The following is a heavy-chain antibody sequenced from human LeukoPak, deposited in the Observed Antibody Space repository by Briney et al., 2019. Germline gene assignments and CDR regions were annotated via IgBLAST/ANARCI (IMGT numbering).Heavy chain of an antibody. CDR1: GFTFDDYT. CDR3: AKDIGLIGLFDY. V-gene: IGHV3-43*01. CDR2: ISWDGGST. D-gene: IGHD2-2*03. J-gene: IGHJ4*02. Sequence: GGSLRLSCAASGFTFDDYTMHWVRQAPGKGLEWVSLISWDGGSTYSADSVKGRFTISRDNSKNSLYLQMNSLRTEDTALYYCAKDIGLIGLFDYWGQGTLVTVSS.